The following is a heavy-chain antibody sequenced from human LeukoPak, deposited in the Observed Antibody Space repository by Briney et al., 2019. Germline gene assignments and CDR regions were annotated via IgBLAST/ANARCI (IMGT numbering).Heavy chain of an antibody. Sequence: PGRSLRLSCPASGFTFSTYAMHWVRQAPGKGQEWVAVISHGGENTYYADSVKGRFTISRDNAKNSLYLQMNSLRAEDTAVYYCARYRGNWLDPWGQGTLVTVSS. J-gene: IGHJ5*02. CDR2: ISHGGENT. CDR3: ARYRGNWLDP. CDR1: GFTFSTYA. D-gene: IGHD1-26*01. V-gene: IGHV3-30*04.